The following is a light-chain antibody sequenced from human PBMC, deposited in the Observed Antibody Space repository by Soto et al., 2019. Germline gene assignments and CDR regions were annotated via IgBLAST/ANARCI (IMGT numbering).Light chain of an antibody. Sequence: DIQMTQSPSTLSASVGDRVTITCRASQSIDKWLAWYQQKPGKAPKLLIYKASILQSGGPSRFSGSGSGTEFALTISGRQPDDVGSYFCQQYNRFSWTFGQGTKVELK. CDR1: QSIDKW. CDR2: KAS. J-gene: IGKJ1*01. CDR3: QQYNRFSWT. V-gene: IGKV1-5*03.